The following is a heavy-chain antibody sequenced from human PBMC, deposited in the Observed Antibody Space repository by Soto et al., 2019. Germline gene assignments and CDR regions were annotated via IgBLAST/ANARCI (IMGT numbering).Heavy chain of an antibody. J-gene: IGHJ5*02. CDR1: GYSFTTYW. CDR2: IDPSDSYT. D-gene: IGHD3-10*01. V-gene: IGHV5-10-1*03. Sequence: EVQLVQSGAEVKKPGESLRISCKGSGYSFTTYWISWVRQMPGKGLEWMGRIDPSDSYTNYSPSFQGHVTISADKSINTAYLQWSSLKASDTAMYYCARHSGPAVWFDPWGQGTLVTVSS. CDR3: ARHSGPAVWFDP.